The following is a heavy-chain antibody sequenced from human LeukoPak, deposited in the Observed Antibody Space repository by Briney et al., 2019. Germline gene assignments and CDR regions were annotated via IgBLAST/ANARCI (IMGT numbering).Heavy chain of an antibody. CDR1: GGTFSSYA. Sequence: ASVKVSCKASGGTFSSYAISWVRQAPGQGLEWMGRIIPILGIANYAQKFQGRVTITADKSTSTAYMELSSLRSEDTAVYYCARELSGGSPPSIWGQGTMVTVSS. CDR3: ARELSGGSPPSI. V-gene: IGHV1-69*04. J-gene: IGHJ3*02. D-gene: IGHD2-15*01. CDR2: IIPILGIA.